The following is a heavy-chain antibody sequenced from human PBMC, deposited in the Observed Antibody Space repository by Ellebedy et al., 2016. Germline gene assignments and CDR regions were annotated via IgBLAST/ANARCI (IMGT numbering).Heavy chain of an antibody. J-gene: IGHJ5*02. Sequence: GGSLRLXXKGSGYSFTSYWIGWVRQVPGKGLEWMGIIYPGDSDTRYSPSFQGQVTISADKSISTAYLQWSSLKASDTAIYYCARRYYDSSGYPMNGWFDPWGQGTLVTVSS. CDR3: ARRYYDSSGYPMNGWFDP. CDR1: GYSFTSYW. V-gene: IGHV5-51*01. CDR2: IYPGDSDT. D-gene: IGHD3-22*01.